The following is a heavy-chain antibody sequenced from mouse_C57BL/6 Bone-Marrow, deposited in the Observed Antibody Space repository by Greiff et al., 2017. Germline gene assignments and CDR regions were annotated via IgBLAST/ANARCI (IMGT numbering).Heavy chain of an antibody. D-gene: IGHD1-1*01. CDR2: INPGSGGT. V-gene: IGHV1-54*01. CDR1: GYAFTNYL. J-gene: IGHJ1*03. CDR3: ATDYYGSSGYFDV. Sequence: VQLQQSGAELVRPGTSVKVSCKASGYAFTNYLIEWVKQRPGQGLVWIGVINPGSGGTNYNEKFKGKATLTADKSSSTAYMQLSSLTSEDSAVYFCATDYYGSSGYFDVWGTGTTVTVSS.